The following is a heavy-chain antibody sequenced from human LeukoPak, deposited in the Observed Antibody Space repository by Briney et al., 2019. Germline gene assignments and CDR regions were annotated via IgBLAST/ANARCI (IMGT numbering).Heavy chain of an antibody. Sequence: GGSLRLSCAASGFTFSSYSMNWVRQAPGKGLEWVSSISSSSSYIYYADSVKGRFTISRDNAKDSLYLQMNSLRAEDTAVYYCARDGVVVPAAIFEDAFDIWGQGTMVTVSS. CDR3: ARDGVVVPAAIFEDAFDI. CDR2: ISSSSSYI. CDR1: GFTFSSYS. J-gene: IGHJ3*02. V-gene: IGHV3-21*01. D-gene: IGHD2-2*02.